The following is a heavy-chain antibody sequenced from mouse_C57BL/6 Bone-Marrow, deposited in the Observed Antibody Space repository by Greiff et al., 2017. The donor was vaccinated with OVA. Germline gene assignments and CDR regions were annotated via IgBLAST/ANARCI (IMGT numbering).Heavy chain of an antibody. CDR1: GYTFTDYY. CDR2: INPNNGGT. CDR3: ARDCNYAMDY. V-gene: IGHV1-26*01. Sequence: EVQLQQSGPELVKPGASVKISCKASGYTFTDYYMNWVKQSHGKSLEWIGDINPNNGGTSYNQKFKGKATLTVDKSSSTAYMELRSLTSEDSAVYYCARDCNYAMDYWGQGTSVTVSS. J-gene: IGHJ4*01.